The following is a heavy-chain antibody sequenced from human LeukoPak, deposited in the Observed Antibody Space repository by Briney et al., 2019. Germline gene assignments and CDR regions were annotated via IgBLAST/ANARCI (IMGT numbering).Heavy chain of an antibody. CDR3: AKGGGYYYGSGRYESWFDP. J-gene: IGHJ5*02. CDR2: IRYDGSNK. CDR1: GFTFSSYG. V-gene: IGHV3-30*02. D-gene: IGHD3-10*01. Sequence: GGSLRLSCAASGFTFSSYGMHWVRQAPGKGLEWVAFIRYDGSNKYYADSVKGRFTISRDNSKNTLYLQMNSLRAEDTAVYYCAKGGGYYYGSGRYESWFDPWGQGTLVTVSS.